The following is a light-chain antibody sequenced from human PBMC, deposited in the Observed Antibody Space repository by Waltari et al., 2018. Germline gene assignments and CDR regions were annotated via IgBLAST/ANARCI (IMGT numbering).Light chain of an antibody. CDR1: SNDVGAYNN. CDR2: EVT. CDR3: NSYAGSNNNV. Sequence: QSALTQPPSASGSPGQSVTISCTGTSNDVGAYNNVSWYQQHPGKAPKLMIYEVTKRHSGVPDRFSGSKSGNTASLTVSGLQAEDEADYYCNSYAGSNNNVFGTGTKVTVL. V-gene: IGLV2-8*01. J-gene: IGLJ1*01.